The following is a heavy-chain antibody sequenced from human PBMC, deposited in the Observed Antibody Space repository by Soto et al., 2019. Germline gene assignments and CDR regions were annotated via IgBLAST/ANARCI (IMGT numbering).Heavy chain of an antibody. CDR1: GGSISRSNW. J-gene: IGHJ4*02. CDR2: IYHSGSA. D-gene: IGHD3-10*01. V-gene: IGHV4-4*02. Sequence: PSETLSLICAVSGGSISRSNWWSWVRPPPGKGLEWIGEIYHSGSADYNPSLKSRVTISVDKSKNQFSLKLSSVTAADTAVYYCASNYGSGSYNPFDYWGQGTLVTVSS. CDR3: ASNYGSGSYNPFDY.